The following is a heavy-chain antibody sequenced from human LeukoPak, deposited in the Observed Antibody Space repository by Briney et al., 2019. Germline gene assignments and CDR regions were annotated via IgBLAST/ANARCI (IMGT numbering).Heavy chain of an antibody. D-gene: IGHD6-13*01. V-gene: IGHV1-18*01. Sequence: ASVKVSCKASGYTFTSYGISWVRQAPGQGLEWMGWISAYNGNTNYAQKLQGRVTMTTDTSTSTAYMELRSLRSDDTAVYYCARDLYAAGTGVYDYWAREPWSPSPQ. CDR3: ARDLYAAGTGVYDY. CDR2: ISAYNGNT. J-gene: IGHJ4*02. CDR1: GYTFTSYG.